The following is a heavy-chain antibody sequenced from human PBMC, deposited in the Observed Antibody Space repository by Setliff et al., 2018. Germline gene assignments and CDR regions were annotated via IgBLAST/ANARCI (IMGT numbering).Heavy chain of an antibody. V-gene: IGHV1-69*05. CDR1: GGTFSSYA. Sequence: SVKVSCKASGGTFSSYAISWVRQAPGQGLEWMGGIIPIFGTANYAQKFQGRVTITTDESTSTAYMELSSLRSEDTAVYYCARFRAMTYGAFDIWGQGTMVTVSS. J-gene: IGHJ3*02. CDR2: IIPIFGTA. D-gene: IGHD2-2*01. CDR3: ARFRAMTYGAFDI.